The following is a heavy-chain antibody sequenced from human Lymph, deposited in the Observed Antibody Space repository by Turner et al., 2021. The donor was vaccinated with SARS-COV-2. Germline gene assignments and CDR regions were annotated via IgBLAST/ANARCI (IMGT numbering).Heavy chain of an antibody. CDR3: ARGRLDAYSGSYYSGFDP. CDR2: IIPILGIA. V-gene: IGHV1-69*04. CDR1: GGTFSSYA. J-gene: IGHJ5*02. D-gene: IGHD1-26*01. Sequence: QVQLVQSGAEVKKPGSSLKVSCKASGGTFSSYAINWVRQAPGQGLEWMGRIIPILGIANYAQKFQGRVTITADKSTSTAYMELSSLRSEDTAVYYCARGRLDAYSGSYYSGFDPWGQGTVVTVSS.